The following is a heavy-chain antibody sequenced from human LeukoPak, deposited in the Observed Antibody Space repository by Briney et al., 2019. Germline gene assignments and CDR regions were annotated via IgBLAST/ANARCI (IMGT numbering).Heavy chain of an antibody. Sequence: SETLSLTCTVSGGSISSSSYYWGWIRQPPGKGLEWIGFISHSGSTNYNPSLKSRVTISVDTSKNQFSLKLSSVTAADTAVYYCARENYYGSGSYHYYYYYMDVWGKGTTVTISS. CDR3: ARENYYGSGSYHYYYYYMDV. CDR2: ISHSGST. CDR1: GGSISSSSYY. V-gene: IGHV4-61*01. D-gene: IGHD3-10*01. J-gene: IGHJ6*03.